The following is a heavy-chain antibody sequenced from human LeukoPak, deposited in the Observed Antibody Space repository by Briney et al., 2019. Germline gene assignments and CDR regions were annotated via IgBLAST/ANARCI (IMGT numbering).Heavy chain of an antibody. J-gene: IGHJ3*02. CDR1: GVTFSSYA. Sequence: PGGSLRLSCAASGVTFSSYAMSWVRQAPGKGLEWVSSISDSGGVTYYADSVKGRFTISRDNAKNSLYLQMNSLRAEDTAVYYCARDLRYPDWGAWAFDIWGQGTMVTVSS. V-gene: IGHV3-23*01. CDR2: ISDSGGVT. D-gene: IGHD3-9*01. CDR3: ARDLRYPDWGAWAFDI.